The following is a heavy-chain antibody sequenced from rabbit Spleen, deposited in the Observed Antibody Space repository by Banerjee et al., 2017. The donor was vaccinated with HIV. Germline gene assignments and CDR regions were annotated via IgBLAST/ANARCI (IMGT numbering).Heavy chain of an antibody. Sequence: VESGGGLVKPGASLTLTCKASGFSFSRSYDMCWVRQAPGKGLEWIGCIYTGNGHIHYASWAKGRFTISITSSTTVTLQMTSLTVADTAAYFCVREVAAKFNLWGQGTLVTVS. CDR1: GFSFSRSYD. CDR2: IYTGNGHI. CDR3: VREVAAKFNL. J-gene: IGHJ4*01. D-gene: IGHD4-1*01. V-gene: IGHV1S40*01.